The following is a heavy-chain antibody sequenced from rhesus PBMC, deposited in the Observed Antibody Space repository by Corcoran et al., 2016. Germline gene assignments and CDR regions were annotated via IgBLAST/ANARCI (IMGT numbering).Heavy chain of an antibody. Sequence: QVQLQESGPGLVTPSETLSLTCPVSGGSISVYCWNWFRPPPGKGLVWFGDIGGSGGNNYYNPSLKSRVTISTDTSKNQFSLKLTSVTAADTGVYYCARNEYRHYGLDFWGQGVVVPVSS. D-gene: IGHD4-23*01. CDR1: GGSISVYC. CDR3: ARNEYRHYGLDF. CDR2: IGGSGGNN. J-gene: IGHJ6*01. V-gene: IGHV4-165*02.